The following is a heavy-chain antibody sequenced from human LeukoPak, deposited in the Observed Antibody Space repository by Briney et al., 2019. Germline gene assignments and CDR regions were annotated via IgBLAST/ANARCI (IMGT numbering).Heavy chain of an antibody. Sequence: SETLSLTCAVSGYSISSGYYWGWIRQPPGKGLEWIGSIYHSGSTYYDPSLKSRVTISVDTSKNQFSLKLSSVTAADTAVYYCARDGAVVVPAAIAYDDAFDIWGQGTMVTVSS. CDR3: ARDGAVVVPAAIAYDDAFDI. V-gene: IGHV4-38-2*02. J-gene: IGHJ3*02. CDR1: GYSISSGYY. CDR2: IYHSGST. D-gene: IGHD2-2*01.